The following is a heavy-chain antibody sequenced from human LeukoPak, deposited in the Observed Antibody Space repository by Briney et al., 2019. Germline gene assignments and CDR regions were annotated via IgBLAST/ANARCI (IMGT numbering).Heavy chain of an antibody. CDR2: INHSGST. CDR3: ARISGSYSSY. D-gene: IGHD1-26*01. V-gene: IGHV4-34*01. Sequence: SETLSPTCTVYGGSFSGYYWHWIRQPPGEGLEWIGEINHSGSTNYNPSLKSRVTISLDTSKNQFSLQLSSVTAADTGVYYCARISGSYSSYWGQGTLVTVSS. J-gene: IGHJ4*02. CDR1: GGSFSGYY.